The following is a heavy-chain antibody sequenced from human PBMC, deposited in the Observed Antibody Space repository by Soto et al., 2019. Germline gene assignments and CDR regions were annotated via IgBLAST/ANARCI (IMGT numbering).Heavy chain of an antibody. V-gene: IGHV3-9*01. J-gene: IGHJ2*01. CDR2: ISWNSGSI. D-gene: IGHD6-13*01. Sequence: EVQLVESGGGLVQPGRSLRLSCAASGFTFDDYAMHWVRQAPGKGLEWVSGISWNSGSIGYADSVKGRFTISRDNAKKSLYLQMNSLRAEDTALYYCAKDFGSSSRHGYFDLWGRGTLVTASS. CDR3: AKDFGSSSRHGYFDL. CDR1: GFTFDDYA.